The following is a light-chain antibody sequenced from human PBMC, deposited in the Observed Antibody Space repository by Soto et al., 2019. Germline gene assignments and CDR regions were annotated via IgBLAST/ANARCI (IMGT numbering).Light chain of an antibody. CDR1: SRDVGGYNS. J-gene: IGLJ1*01. CDR3: SSYAGSNNFV. CDR2: EVS. V-gene: IGLV2-8*01. Sequence: QSALTQPPSASGSPGQSVNISCTGTSRDVGGYNSVSWYQQHPGKAPKLMIYEVSKRPSGVPDRFSGSKSDNTASLTVSGLQAEDEADYYCSSYAGSNNFVFGAGTKLTVL.